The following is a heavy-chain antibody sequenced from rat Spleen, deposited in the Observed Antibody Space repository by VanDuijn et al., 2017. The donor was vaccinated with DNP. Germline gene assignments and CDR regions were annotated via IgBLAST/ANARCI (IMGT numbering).Heavy chain of an antibody. V-gene: IGHV5-19*01. D-gene: IGHD1-7*01. Sequence: EVQLVEPGGGLVQPGRSLKLSCAASGFTSSNYGMHWIRQAPTQGLEWVAYISYDGGITNYGDSVKGRFTISRDHARSTLYLQMDGLRSEDTATYYCATSSYYGYDYGFAYWGQGTLVTVSS. CDR2: ISYDGGIT. CDR1: GFTSSNYG. J-gene: IGHJ3*01. CDR3: ATSSYYGYDYGFAY.